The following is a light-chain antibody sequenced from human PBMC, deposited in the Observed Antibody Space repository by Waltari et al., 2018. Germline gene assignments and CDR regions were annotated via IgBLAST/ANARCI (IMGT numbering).Light chain of an antibody. V-gene: IGKV3-11*01. CDR3: QQRNDWPIT. CDR1: QRIRVA. CDR2: DAS. Sequence: EIVLTQSPDTLSLSTGKRATLSGRAIQRIRVAVALYQQRPGQPPRLLISDASNRVTGIPGRFTGSGSGTDFTLTIRSLEPEDSGVYYCQQRNDWPITFGQGTRLEIK. J-gene: IGKJ5*01.